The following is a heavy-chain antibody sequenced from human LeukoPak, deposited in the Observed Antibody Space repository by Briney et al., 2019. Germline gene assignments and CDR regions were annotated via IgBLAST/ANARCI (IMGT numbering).Heavy chain of an antibody. CDR1: GLTLRNYG. Sequence: PGGSLRLSCAASGLTLRNYGMHWVRQAPGKGLEWVAFMSYDGRNKYYTESVKGRFTISRDNAKNSLYLQMNSLRAEDTAVYYCARPREGDYVFFDWFDPWGQGTLVTVSS. CDR3: ARPREGDYVFFDWFDP. J-gene: IGHJ5*02. V-gene: IGHV3-30*03. CDR2: MSYDGRNK. D-gene: IGHD4-17*01.